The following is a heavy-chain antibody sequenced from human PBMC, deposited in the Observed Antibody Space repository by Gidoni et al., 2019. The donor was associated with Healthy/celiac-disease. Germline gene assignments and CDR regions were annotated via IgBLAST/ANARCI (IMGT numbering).Heavy chain of an antibody. V-gene: IGHV1-18*01. CDR3: ARDLKAATDSY. J-gene: IGHJ4*02. Sequence: QVQLGQSGAEVKKTGAAVKVPCKAAGYTFPSYGISGVRQAPGHGLEWMGWISAYHGHTNYAPTLQGRVTMTTDTSTSTAYMELRSLRSDDTAVYYCARDLKAATDSYWGQGTLVTVSS. D-gene: IGHD6-25*01. CDR1: GYTFPSYG. CDR2: ISAYHGHT.